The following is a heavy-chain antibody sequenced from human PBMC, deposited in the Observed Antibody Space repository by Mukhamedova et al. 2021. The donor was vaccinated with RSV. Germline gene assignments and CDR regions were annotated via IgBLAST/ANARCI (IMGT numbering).Heavy chain of an antibody. CDR3: AKAEMTPPRFYDGNGSPSLADFDS. Sequence: VKGRFTISRDNSKNTLYLQMNTLRAEDTAIYYCAKAEMTPPRFYDGNGSPSLADFDSWGQGALVTVSS. J-gene: IGHJ4*02. V-gene: IGHV3-23*01. D-gene: IGHD3-22*01.